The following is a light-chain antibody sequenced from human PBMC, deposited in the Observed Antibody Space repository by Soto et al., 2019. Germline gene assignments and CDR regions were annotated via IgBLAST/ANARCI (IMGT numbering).Light chain of an antibody. CDR2: EVD. Sequence: ALAQPASVSGSPGQSITISCTGTSSDVGGYDYVSWYQLHPGKAPKLMVFEVDNRPSGVSYRFSGSKSGNTASLTISGLQAEDEADYFCSSYSISTAYLFGTGTKVTVL. V-gene: IGLV2-14*01. CDR3: SSYSISTAYL. J-gene: IGLJ1*01. CDR1: SSDVGGYDY.